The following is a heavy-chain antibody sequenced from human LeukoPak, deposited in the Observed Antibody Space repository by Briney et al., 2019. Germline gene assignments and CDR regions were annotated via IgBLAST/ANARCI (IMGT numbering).Heavy chain of an antibody. J-gene: IGHJ4*02. CDR3: AKGGPARDYGDIRKPCDY. D-gene: IGHD4-17*01. CDR1: GFTFSSYG. V-gene: IGHV3-30*18. Sequence: PGTSLRLSCAASGFTFSSYGMHWVRQAPGKGLEWVAVISYDGSNKYYADSVKGRFTISRDNSKNTLYLQMNSLRAEDTAVYYCAKGGPARDYGDIRKPCDYWGQGTLVTVSS. CDR2: ISYDGSNK.